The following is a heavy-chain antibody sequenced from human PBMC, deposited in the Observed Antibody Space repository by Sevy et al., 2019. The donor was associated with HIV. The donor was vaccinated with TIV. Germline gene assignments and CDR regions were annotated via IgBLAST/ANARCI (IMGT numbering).Heavy chain of an antibody. CDR1: GFTFSDYY. Sequence: GGSLRLSCAASGFTFSDYYMSWIRQAPGKGLEWVSYISSSGSTIYDADSGKGRFTISRDNAKNSLYLQMNSLRAEDTAVYYCATTHTYYYDSSGYYYPGTEYFQQWGQGTLVTVSS. CDR3: ATTHTYYYDSSGYYYPGTEYFQQ. CDR2: ISSSGSTI. V-gene: IGHV3-11*01. J-gene: IGHJ1*01. D-gene: IGHD3-22*01.